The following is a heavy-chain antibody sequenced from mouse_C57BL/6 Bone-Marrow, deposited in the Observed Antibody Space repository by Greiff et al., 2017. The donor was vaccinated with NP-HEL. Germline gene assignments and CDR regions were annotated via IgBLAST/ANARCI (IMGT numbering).Heavy chain of an antibody. CDR3: ARGGFYYGYDA. Sequence: VKLMESGAELVRPGTSVKVSCKASGYAFTNYLIEWVKQRPGQGLEWIGVINPGSGGTNYNEKFKGKATLTADKSSSTAYMQLSSLTSEDSAVYFCARGGFYYGYDAWGQGTLVTVSA. D-gene: IGHD2-2*01. J-gene: IGHJ3*01. CDR2: INPGSGGT. CDR1: GYAFTNYL. V-gene: IGHV1-54*01.